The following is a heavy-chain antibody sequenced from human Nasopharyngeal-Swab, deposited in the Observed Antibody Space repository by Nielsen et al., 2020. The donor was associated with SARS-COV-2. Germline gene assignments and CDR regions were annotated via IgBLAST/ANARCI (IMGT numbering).Heavy chain of an antibody. CDR2: ISGNGGST. J-gene: IGHJ5*02. Sequence: VRQAPGKGLEWGSAISGNGGSTYYADSVKGRFTISRDKSKNTLYLQMNSLRAEDTAVYYCAKDETYYDFWSGYFRWFDPWGQGTLVTVSS. D-gene: IGHD3-3*01. CDR3: AKDETYYDFWSGYFRWFDP. V-gene: IGHV3-23*01.